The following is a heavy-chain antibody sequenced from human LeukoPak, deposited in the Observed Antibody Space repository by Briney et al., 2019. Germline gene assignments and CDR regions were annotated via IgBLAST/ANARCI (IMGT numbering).Heavy chain of an antibody. D-gene: IGHD4-17*01. CDR1: GYSFTSYY. CDR2: INPSGGST. Sequence: SVKVSCKASGYSFTSYYIHWVRQAPGQGLEWMGIINPSGGSTSYAQKFQGRLSMTRDTSTSTVYMELSSLRSEDTAVYYCALTTVTTVGFDYWGQGTLVTVSS. V-gene: IGHV1-46*01. J-gene: IGHJ4*02. CDR3: ALTTVTTVGFDY.